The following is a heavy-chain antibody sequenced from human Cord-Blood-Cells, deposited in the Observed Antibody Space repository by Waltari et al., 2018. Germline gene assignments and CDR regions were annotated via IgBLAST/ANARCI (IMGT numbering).Heavy chain of an antibody. V-gene: IGHV1-24*01. D-gene: IGHD6-13*01. CDR2: VEHEKVET. CDR1: GYTLTELS. J-gene: IGHJ3*02. CDR3: ATPPTSTEYSSSWYAFDI. Sequence: QVQLVQSGAEVKKPGASVKVSRKVSGYTLTELSMHWVRQAPGKGLEWMGGVEHEKVETIYGHKLQGRVTMTEATSTDTACRELGSLRAEDTAVYYCATPPTSTEYSSSWYAFDIWGQGTMVTVSS.